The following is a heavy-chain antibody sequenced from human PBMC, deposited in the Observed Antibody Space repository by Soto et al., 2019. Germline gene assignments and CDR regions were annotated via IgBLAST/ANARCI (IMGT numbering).Heavy chain of an antibody. CDR2: INPNSGGT. CDR1: GYTFTGYY. D-gene: IGHD6-19*01. Sequence: ASVKVSCQASGYTFTGYYVHWVRQAPGQGLEWMGWINPNSGGTNYAQNFQGWVSMTRDTSISTVYMELSTLRSDDRAVYYCAPSGVSIPVAGDTDYSFAHGAQGTLVPVSS. CDR3: APSGVSIPVAGDTDYSFAH. J-gene: IGHJ4*02. V-gene: IGHV1-2*04.